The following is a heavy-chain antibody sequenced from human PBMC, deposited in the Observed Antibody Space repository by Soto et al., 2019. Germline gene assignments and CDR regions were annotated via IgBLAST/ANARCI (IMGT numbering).Heavy chain of an antibody. V-gene: IGHV4-31*03. J-gene: IGHJ3*02. CDR1: GGSTSSGGHY. CDR3: ARGRITIFGVVPDAFDI. Sequence: SETLSLTCTVSGGSTSSGGHYWSWIRQHPGKGLEWLGYIYYSGSTYYNPSLKSRVTISVDTSKNQFSLKLSSVTAADTAVYYCARGRITIFGVVPDAFDIWGQGTMVTVSS. D-gene: IGHD3-3*01. CDR2: IYYSGST.